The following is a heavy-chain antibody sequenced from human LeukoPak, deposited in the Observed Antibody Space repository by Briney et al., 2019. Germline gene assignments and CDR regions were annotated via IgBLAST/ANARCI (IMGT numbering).Heavy chain of an antibody. J-gene: IGHJ4*02. CDR3: ATSQKYVGTPYYFDY. CDR1: GYTFTSYD. V-gene: IGHV1-8*01. D-gene: IGHD7-27*01. Sequence: GASVKVSCKASGYTFTSYDINWVRQAPGQGLEWMGWMNPNSGNTGYAQKFQGRVTMTRNTSISTAYMELSSLRSEDAAVYYCATSQKYVGTPYYFDYWGQGTLVTVSS. CDR2: MNPNSGNT.